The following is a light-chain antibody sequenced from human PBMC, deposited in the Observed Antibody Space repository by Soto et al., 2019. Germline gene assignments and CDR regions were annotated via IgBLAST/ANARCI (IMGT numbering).Light chain of an antibody. CDR3: QQDGSSPWT. CDR1: QSVSSSY. V-gene: IGKV3-20*01. Sequence: ELVLTQSPCTLSLSPGERATLSCRASQSVSSSYLAWYQQKPVQAPRLLIYGASSRATGIPDRFSGSGSVTAFTLTISRLEPEDFAVYYCQQDGSSPWTFGQGTKVDIK. CDR2: GAS. J-gene: IGKJ1*01.